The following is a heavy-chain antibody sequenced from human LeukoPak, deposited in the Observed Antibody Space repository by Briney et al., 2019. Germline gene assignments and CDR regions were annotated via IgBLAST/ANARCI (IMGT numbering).Heavy chain of an antibody. V-gene: IGHV1-2*02. CDR2: IDPNSGGA. D-gene: IGHD2-2*01. J-gene: IGHJ4*02. CDR3: AREGKYCSTTSCPPDY. CDR1: GYTFTAYY. Sequence: ASVKVSCKASGYTFTAYYILWVRQAPGQGLEWMGWIDPNSGGAKYAQKFQGRVTMTRDTSITTAYMELSRLRSDDTAVYFCAREGKYCSTTSCPPDYWGQGTLVTVSS.